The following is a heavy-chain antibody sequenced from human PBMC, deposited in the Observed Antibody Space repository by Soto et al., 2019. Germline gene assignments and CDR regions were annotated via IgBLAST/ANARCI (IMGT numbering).Heavy chain of an antibody. J-gene: IGHJ3*02. CDR2: IYYSGST. V-gene: IGHV4-39*01. Sequence: SETLSLTCTVSGGSISSSSYYWGWIRQPPGKGLEWIGSIYYSGSTYYNPSLKSRVTISVDTSKNQFSLKLSSVTAADTAVYYCARHGPRRGDAFDIWGQGTMVTVSS. CDR3: ARHGPRRGDAFDI. CDR1: GGSISSSSYY.